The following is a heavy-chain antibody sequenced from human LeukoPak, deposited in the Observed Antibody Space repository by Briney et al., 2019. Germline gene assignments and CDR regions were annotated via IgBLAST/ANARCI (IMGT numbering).Heavy chain of an antibody. CDR3: AKNSGYSWQYFFDY. CDR1: GFTFSNYA. D-gene: IGHD6-25*01. Sequence: GGSLRLSCAASGFTFSNYAMSWVRQAPGKGLEWVSAISGGGGPTYYADSVKGRFTISRDNSKNTLYLQMHSLRAEDAAVYFCAKNSGYSWQYFFDYWGQGTLVTVSS. CDR2: ISGGGGPT. J-gene: IGHJ4*02. V-gene: IGHV3-23*01.